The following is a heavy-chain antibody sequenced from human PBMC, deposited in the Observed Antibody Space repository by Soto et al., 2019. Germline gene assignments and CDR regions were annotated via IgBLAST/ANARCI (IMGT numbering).Heavy chain of an antibody. D-gene: IGHD3-22*01. V-gene: IGHV1-69*13. CDR2: IIPIFSTP. Sequence: SVKVSRKTSGGTFGSYAISWVRQAPGQGLEWMGGIIPIFSTPNYAQKFQGRVTITADESTSTAYMELSSLRSEDTAVYYCARPIQYYFDTSAQSAWFDPWGQGTLVTVSS. CDR1: GGTFGSYA. J-gene: IGHJ5*02. CDR3: ARPIQYYFDTSAQSAWFDP.